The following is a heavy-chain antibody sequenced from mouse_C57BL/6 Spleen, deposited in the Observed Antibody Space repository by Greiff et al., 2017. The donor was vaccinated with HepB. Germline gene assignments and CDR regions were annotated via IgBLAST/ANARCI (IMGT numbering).Heavy chain of an antibody. Sequence: EVQRVESVAELVRPGASVKLSCTASGFNIKNTYMHWVKQRPEQGLEWIGRIDPANGNTKYAPKFQGKATITADTSSNTAYLQLSSLTSEDTAIYYCARTAHYGSSPFDYWGQGTTLTVSS. V-gene: IGHV14-3*01. J-gene: IGHJ2*01. CDR2: IDPANGNT. D-gene: IGHD1-1*01. CDR3: ARTAHYGSSPFDY. CDR1: GFNIKNTY.